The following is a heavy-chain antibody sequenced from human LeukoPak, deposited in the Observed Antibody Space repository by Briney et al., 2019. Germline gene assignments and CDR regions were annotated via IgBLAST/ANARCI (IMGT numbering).Heavy chain of an antibody. CDR1: GFIVSNNY. CDR3: AKASWVSSTDAVR. J-gene: IGHJ4*02. CDR2: IYSGGGT. V-gene: IGHV3-53*01. Sequence: GGSLRLSCAASGFIVSNNYMSWVRQAPGKGLEWVSVIYSGGGTYYADSVKGRFTLSSDSSRNTVYFQLNNLRVEDTAIYYCAKASWVSSTDAVRWGQGTLVTVSS. D-gene: IGHD3-16*01.